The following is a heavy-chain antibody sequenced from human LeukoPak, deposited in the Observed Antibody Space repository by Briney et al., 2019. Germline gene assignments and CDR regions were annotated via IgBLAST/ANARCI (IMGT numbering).Heavy chain of an antibody. Sequence: GGSLRLSCAASGFTFSSYAMHWVRQAPGKGLEWVALISYDGSNQYYGDSVKGRFTISRDNSKNTLYLQMNSLRAEDTAVYYCARPLWFGELYYYGMDVWGQGTTATVSS. D-gene: IGHD3-10*01. CDR3: ARPLWFGELYYYGMDV. J-gene: IGHJ6*02. CDR2: ISYDGSNQ. CDR1: GFTFSSYA. V-gene: IGHV3-30*04.